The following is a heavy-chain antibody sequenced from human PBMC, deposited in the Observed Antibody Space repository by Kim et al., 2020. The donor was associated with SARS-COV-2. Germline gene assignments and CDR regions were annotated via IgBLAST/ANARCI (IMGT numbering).Heavy chain of an antibody. D-gene: IGHD2-2*01. V-gene: IGHV4-59*01. Sequence: STNYNPALKSRVTISVDTSKNQFSLKLSSVTAADTAVYYCARLCGYCSSSWGQGTLVTVSS. CDR2: ST. CDR3: ARLCGYCSSS. J-gene: IGHJ4*02.